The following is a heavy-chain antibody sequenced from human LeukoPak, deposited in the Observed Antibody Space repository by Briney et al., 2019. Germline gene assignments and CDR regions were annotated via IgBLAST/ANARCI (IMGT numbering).Heavy chain of an antibody. D-gene: IGHD1-26*01. CDR2: IDKKDKGYATAT. V-gene: IGHV3-73*01. Sequence: GGSLRLSCAASGFTFSGSAIHWVRQSSGKGLEWVGQIDKKDKGYATATAYAASVKGRFTISRDDSINTAYLQMKSLKTEDTALYYCTRDSGTYNCFDPWGQGTLVTVSS. J-gene: IGHJ5*02. CDR1: GFTFSGSA. CDR3: TRDSGTYNCFDP.